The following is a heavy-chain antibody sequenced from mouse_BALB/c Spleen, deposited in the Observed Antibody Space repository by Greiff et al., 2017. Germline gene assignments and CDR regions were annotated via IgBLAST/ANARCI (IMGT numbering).Heavy chain of an antibody. D-gene: IGHD2-4*01. CDR2: INPYNGDT. CDR3: AREGDYDDGIYAMDY. Sequence: VQLKESGPELVKPGASVKISCKASGYSFTGYFMNWVMQSHGKSLEWIGRINPYNGDTFYNQKFKGKATLTVDKSSSTAHMELRSLASEDSAVYYCAREGDYDDGIYAMDYWGQGTSVTVSS. CDR1: GYSFTGYF. J-gene: IGHJ4*01. V-gene: IGHV1-20*02.